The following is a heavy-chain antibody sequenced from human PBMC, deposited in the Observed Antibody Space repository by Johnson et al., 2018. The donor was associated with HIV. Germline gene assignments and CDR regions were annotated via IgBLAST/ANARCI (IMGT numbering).Heavy chain of an antibody. CDR1: GFTISSNY. Sequence: VQLVESGGGLIQPGGSLRLSCAASGFTISSNYMSWVRQAPGKGLEWVSTISGSAGSTDYADSVKGRFTISRDNSKNTLYLQMNSLRAEDTAVYYCAKGLNWGGDAFDIWGQGTMVTVSS. CDR3: AKGLNWGGDAFDI. CDR2: SGSAGST. D-gene: IGHD7-27*01. V-gene: IGHV3-23*04. J-gene: IGHJ3*02.